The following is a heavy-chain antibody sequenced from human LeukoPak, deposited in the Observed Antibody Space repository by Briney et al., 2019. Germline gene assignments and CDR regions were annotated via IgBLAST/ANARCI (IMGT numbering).Heavy chain of an antibody. CDR1: GGSITSIIW. D-gene: IGHD6-13*01. J-gene: IGHJ4*02. V-gene: IGHV4-4*02. Sequence: PSGTLSLTRAHSGGSITSIIWCRWVRQPPGKGLEWIGEIYHSGSTNYNPSLKSRVTISVDKSKNQFSLKLSSVTAADTAVYYCARAREGYPTYFFDYWGQGTLVTVSS. CDR2: IYHSGST. CDR3: ARAREGYPTYFFDY.